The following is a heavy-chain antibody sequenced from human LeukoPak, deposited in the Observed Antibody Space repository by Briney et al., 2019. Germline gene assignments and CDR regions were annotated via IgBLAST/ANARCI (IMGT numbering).Heavy chain of an antibody. J-gene: IGHJ4*02. D-gene: IGHD3-9*01. CDR1: GFTFSSYG. V-gene: IGHV3-30*18. CDR3: AKTGGYFDWLSLDY. CDR2: ISYDGSNK. Sequence: GGSLRLSCEASGFTFSSYGMHWVRQAPGKGLEWVAVISYDGSNKYYADSVKGRFTISRDNSKNTLYLQMNSLRAEDTAVYHCAKTGGYFDWLSLDYWGQGTLVTVSS.